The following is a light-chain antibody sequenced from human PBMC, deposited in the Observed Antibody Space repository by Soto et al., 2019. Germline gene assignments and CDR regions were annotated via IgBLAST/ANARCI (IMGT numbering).Light chain of an antibody. CDR1: SSDVGGHNY. CDR3: SSYTSSGTLV. Sequence: QSALTQPASVSGSPGQSITISCTGTSSDVGGHNYVSWYQQHPGKAPKLMIYEVTNRPSGVSNRFSGSKSGNTASLTISGLQAEDESDYYCSSYTSSGTLVFGTGTKLTVL. J-gene: IGLJ1*01. V-gene: IGLV2-14*01. CDR2: EVT.